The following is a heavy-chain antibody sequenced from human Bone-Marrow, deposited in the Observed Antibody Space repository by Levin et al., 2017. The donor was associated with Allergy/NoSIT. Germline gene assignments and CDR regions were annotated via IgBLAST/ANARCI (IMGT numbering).Heavy chain of an antibody. CDR1: GFTFSSYE. CDR3: ARDRALISSGYLPRGMDV. D-gene: IGHD3-22*01. V-gene: IGHV3-48*03. Sequence: GESLKISCAASGFTFSSYEMNWVRQAPGKGLEWVSYISSGGSTIYYADSVKGRFTISRDNAKNSLYLQMNSLKAEDTAIYYCARDRALISSGYLPRGMDVWGQGTTVTVSS. J-gene: IGHJ6*02. CDR2: ISSGGSTI.